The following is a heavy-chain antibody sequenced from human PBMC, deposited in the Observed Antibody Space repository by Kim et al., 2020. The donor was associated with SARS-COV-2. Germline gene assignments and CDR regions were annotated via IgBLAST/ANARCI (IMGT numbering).Heavy chain of an antibody. D-gene: IGHD6-6*01. CDR2: IYYSGST. CDR1: GVSIGSFY. J-gene: IGHJ4*02. CDR3: AREFPYLVN. V-gene: IGHV4-59*01. Sequence: SETLSLTCAVSGVSIGSFYWSWIRQPPGKGLEWIGYIYYSGSTNYNPSLKSRVTISVDRSKNEVSLKLTSVTAADTAVYYCAREFPYLVNWGQGTPVTVSS.